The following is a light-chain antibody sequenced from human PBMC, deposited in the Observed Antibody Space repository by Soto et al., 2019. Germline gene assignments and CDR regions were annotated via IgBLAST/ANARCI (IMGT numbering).Light chain of an antibody. V-gene: IGKV3-15*01. J-gene: IGKJ4*01. Sequence: EIVMTQSPATLSISPGEGATLSCRASQSVHSDLAWYQQKPGQAPRLLIYDASTRATGIPARFSGSGSGTEFTLTISSLQSEDFAVYYCQQYTNWPPLSFGGGTKVEI. CDR1: QSVHSD. CDR2: DAS. CDR3: QQYTNWPPLS.